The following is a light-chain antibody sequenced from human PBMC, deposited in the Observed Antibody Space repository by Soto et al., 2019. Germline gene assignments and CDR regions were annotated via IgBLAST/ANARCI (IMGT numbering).Light chain of an antibody. Sequence: EIVVTQAAATLSVSPGERATLSFRASQSVNSNLAWYQQKPGQAPRLLIYGASSRATGIPARFSGSGSGTEFTLSISSLQSEDFAVYYCHQYNNWPRTFGQGTKVDIK. CDR3: HQYNNWPRT. CDR1: QSVNSN. J-gene: IGKJ1*01. CDR2: GAS. V-gene: IGKV3-15*01.